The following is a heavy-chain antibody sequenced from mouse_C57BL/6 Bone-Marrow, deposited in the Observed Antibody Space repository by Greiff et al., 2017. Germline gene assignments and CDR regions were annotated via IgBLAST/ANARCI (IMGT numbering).Heavy chain of an antibody. CDR3: TGGWLRVYFDY. D-gene: IGHD2-2*01. J-gene: IGHJ2*01. V-gene: IGHV6-3*01. CDR1: GFTFSNYW. CDR2: IRLKSDNYAT. Sequence: EVQLQQSGGGLVQPGGSMKLSCVASGFTFSNYWMNWVRQSPEKGLEWVAQIRLKSDNYATHYAESVKGRFTISRDDSKSSVYLQMNNLRAEDTGIYYCTGGWLRVYFDYWGQGTTLTVSS.